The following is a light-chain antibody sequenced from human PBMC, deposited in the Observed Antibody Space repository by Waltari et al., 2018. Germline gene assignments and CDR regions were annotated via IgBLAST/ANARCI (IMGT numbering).Light chain of an antibody. CDR1: QSLLHSAGTTF. V-gene: IGKV2-30*02. Sequence: DVVLTQSPLFLPVARGQSVSISCKLSQSLLHSAGTTFLTWFHQRPGQSPRRLIYHISTRASGVPDRFSGSGSGTDFTLSIAGVQPDDAGVYFCVQGTHWVTFGGGTTV. CDR3: VQGTHWVT. J-gene: IGKJ4*01. CDR2: HIS.